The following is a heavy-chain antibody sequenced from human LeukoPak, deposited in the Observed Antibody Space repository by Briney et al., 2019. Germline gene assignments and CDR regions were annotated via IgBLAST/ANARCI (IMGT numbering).Heavy chain of an antibody. CDR1: GFNFGGFA. Sequence: GGSLRLSCSASGFNFGGFAMGWVRQAPGKGLEWVSAISGSGISTYSADSVKGRFTIPRDNSKNTLYLQMNSLRAEDTAVYYCAKDNRYCSSTSCYDDAFDIWGQGTMVTVSS. CDR3: AKDNRYCSSTSCYDDAFDI. V-gene: IGHV3-23*01. D-gene: IGHD2-2*01. CDR2: ISGSGIST. J-gene: IGHJ3*02.